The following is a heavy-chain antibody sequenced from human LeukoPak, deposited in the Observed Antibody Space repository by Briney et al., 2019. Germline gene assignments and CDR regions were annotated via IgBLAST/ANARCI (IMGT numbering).Heavy chain of an antibody. Sequence: SETLSLTCAVYGGSFSGYYWSWIRQPPGKGLEWIGEINHSGSTNYNPSLKSRVTISVDTSKNQFSLKLSSVTAADTAVYYCARGTEGHWFDPWGQGTTVTVSS. J-gene: IGHJ5*01. CDR3: ARGTEGHWFDP. CDR2: INHSGST. V-gene: IGHV4-34*01. CDR1: GGSFSGYY.